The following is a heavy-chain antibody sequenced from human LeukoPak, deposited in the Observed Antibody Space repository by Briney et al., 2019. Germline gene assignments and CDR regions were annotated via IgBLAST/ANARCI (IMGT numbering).Heavy chain of an antibody. CDR1: GFTFSSYT. Sequence: GGSLRLSCVASGFTFSSYTMHWVRQAPGKGLEYVSAISSNGGSTYYANSMKGRFSISRDNSKNTLYLQMGSLRGEDMAVYYCARAEGTDSLNYYGMDVWGQGTTVTVSS. D-gene: IGHD2-8*02. J-gene: IGHJ6*02. CDR3: ARAEGTDSLNYYGMDV. CDR2: ISSNGGST. V-gene: IGHV3-64*01.